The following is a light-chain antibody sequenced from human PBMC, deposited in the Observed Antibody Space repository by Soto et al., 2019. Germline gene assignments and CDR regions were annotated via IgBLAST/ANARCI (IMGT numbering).Light chain of an antibody. J-gene: IGLJ3*02. CDR3: CSYVGSSILM. Sequence: QSALTQPASVSGSPGQSITISCTGTSSDVGLYNLVSWYQQLPGKAPKLLIYEVNERPSGISDRFSGSKSGNTASLTISGLQDEDEADYYCCSYVGSSILMFGGGTKLTVL. V-gene: IGLV2-23*02. CDR2: EVN. CDR1: SSDVGLYNL.